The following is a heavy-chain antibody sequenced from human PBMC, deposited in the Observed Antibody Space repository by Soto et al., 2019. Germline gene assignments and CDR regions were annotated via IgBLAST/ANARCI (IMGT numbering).Heavy chain of an antibody. V-gene: IGHV3-9*01. Sequence: EVQLVESGGGLVQPGRSLRLSCAASGFTFDDYAMHWVRQAPGKGLEWVSGISWNSGSIGSAESVKGRFNISRDNAKNSLYLKMNILGAEDTALYYCAKDWEQQLLYLYFDLWGRGPLVTVSS. CDR1: GFTFDDYA. CDR2: ISWNSGSI. CDR3: AKDWEQQLLYLYFDL. J-gene: IGHJ2*01. D-gene: IGHD6-13*01.